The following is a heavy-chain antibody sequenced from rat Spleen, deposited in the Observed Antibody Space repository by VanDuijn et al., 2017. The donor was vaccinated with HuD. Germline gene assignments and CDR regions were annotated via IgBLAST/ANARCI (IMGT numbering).Heavy chain of an antibody. CDR3: ARSVFDY. CDR2: ISNGGSNS. V-gene: IGHV5S13*01. CDR1: GFTFSNYG. J-gene: IGHJ2*01. Sequence: EVQLVESGGGLVQPGRSLTLSCAASGFTFSNYGMTWVRQAPTKGLEWVTSISNGGSNSYYGDSVKGRFTASRDNAKSTLYLQMDSLRSEDTATYYCARSVFDYWGQGVMVTVSS.